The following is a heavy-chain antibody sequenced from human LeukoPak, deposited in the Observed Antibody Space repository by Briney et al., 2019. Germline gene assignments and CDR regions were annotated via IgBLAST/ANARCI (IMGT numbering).Heavy chain of an antibody. J-gene: IGHJ4*02. Sequence: ASVKVSCKASGYTFTSYGISWVRQAPGQGLEWMGWISAYNGNTNYAQKLQGRVTMTTDTSTSTAYMELRSLRSDGTAVYYCARDRGSGSYLTGVDYWGQGTLVTVSS. D-gene: IGHD3-10*01. CDR1: GYTFTSYG. CDR2: ISAYNGNT. CDR3: ARDRGSGSYLTGVDY. V-gene: IGHV1-18*01.